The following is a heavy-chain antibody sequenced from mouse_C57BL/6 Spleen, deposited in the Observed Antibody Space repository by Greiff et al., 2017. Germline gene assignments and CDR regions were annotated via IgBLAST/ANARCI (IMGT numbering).Heavy chain of an antibody. V-gene: IGHV2-9-1*01. CDR2: IWTGGGT. J-gene: IGHJ4*01. CDR3: ARRDYGSSFYAMDY. Sequence: VKLQESGPGLVAPSQSLSITCTVSGFSLTSYAISWVRQPPGKGLEWLGVIWTGGGTNYNSALKSRLSISKDNSKSQVFLKMNSLQTDDTARYYCARRDYGSSFYAMDYWGQGTSVTVSS. D-gene: IGHD1-1*01. CDR1: GFSLTSYA.